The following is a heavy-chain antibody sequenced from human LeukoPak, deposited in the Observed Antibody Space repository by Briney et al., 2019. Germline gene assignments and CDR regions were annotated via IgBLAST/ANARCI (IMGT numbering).Heavy chain of an antibody. D-gene: IGHD2-21*01. J-gene: IGHJ3*02. CDR1: GYTFTSYG. CDR2: ISAYNGNT. Sequence: ASVKVSCKASGYTFTSYGISWVRQAPGQGLEWMGWISAYNGNTNYAQRLQGRVTMTTDTSTSTAYMELRGLRSDDTAVYYCARGRLTLNAFDIWGQGTMVTVSS. CDR3: ARGRLTLNAFDI. V-gene: IGHV1-18*01.